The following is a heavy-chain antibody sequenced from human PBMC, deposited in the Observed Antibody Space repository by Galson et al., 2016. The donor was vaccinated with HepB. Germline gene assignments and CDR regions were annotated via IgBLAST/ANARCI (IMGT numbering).Heavy chain of an antibody. CDR1: GYSFVSYW. D-gene: IGHD3-16*01. Sequence: QSGAEVKKLGESLKISCTASGYSFVSYWIVLVRQTPGKGLHWMGIIYPDASDTTSNPYFQALVTNSADKSISTAYLQWHSLKASATPIYYCARRAYSFGLRGGAFDIWGQGTMVTASS. CDR3: ARRAYSFGLRGGAFDI. V-gene: IGHV5-51*01. CDR2: IYPDASDT. J-gene: IGHJ3*02.